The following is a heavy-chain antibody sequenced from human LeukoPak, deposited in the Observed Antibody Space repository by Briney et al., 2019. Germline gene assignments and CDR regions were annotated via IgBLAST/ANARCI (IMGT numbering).Heavy chain of an antibody. CDR2: IYPGDSET. CDR3: ARQPREAGAIRFGGPFAERANEAFDI. J-gene: IGHJ3*02. V-gene: IGHV5-51*01. Sequence: GESLKISCQGSGASFSSYWIGWVRQMPGKGLEWMGMIYPGDSETRYSPSFQGQVIISADRSTSTACLRWSSLKASDTAMYYCARQPREAGAIRFGGPFAERANEAFDIWGQGTRVTVYS. CDR1: GASFSSYW. D-gene: IGHD3-16*01.